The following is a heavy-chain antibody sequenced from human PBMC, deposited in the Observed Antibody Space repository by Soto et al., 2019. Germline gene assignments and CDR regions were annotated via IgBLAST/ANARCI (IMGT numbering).Heavy chain of an antibody. CDR1: GYSFSTYW. CDR3: ACSIVIPSTKNYFGY. J-gene: IGHJ4*02. Sequence: ASLKISCNGSGYSFSTYWIAWVRQMPGKGLEWMGIIFPADSDTKYIPSFQGQVTISADKSISTAYLQWSSLKASDTAMYYCACSIVIPSTKNYFGYRDQGS. V-gene: IGHV5-51*01. D-gene: IGHD1-26*01. CDR2: IFPADSDT.